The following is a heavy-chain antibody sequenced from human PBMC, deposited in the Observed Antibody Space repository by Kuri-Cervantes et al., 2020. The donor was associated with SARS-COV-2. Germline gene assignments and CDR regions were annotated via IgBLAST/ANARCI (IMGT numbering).Heavy chain of an antibody. CDR1: GFTFGDYA. D-gene: IGHD2-21*01. V-gene: IGHV3-30-3*02. J-gene: IGHJ4*02. Sequence: GGSLRLSCTASGFTFGDYAMSWFRQAPGKGLEWVAVISHDGKNKKCIASGKGRFTISRDNSQNTLYLHMKSLRSEGTAMYYCAKDRVGVQDFWGQGTLVTVSS. CDR3: AKDRVGVQDF. CDR2: ISHDGKNK.